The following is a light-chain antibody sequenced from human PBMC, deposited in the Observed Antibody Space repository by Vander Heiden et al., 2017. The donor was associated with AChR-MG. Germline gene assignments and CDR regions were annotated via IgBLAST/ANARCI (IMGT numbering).Light chain of an antibody. V-gene: IGLV5-45*03. Sequence: QAVVVQPSSLSASPGASASLTCPLRTDINVGRLGLYLYPQQAGSAPYYLLTYTSDTDTRKAPEVPSRFSGSKDVSANAGIMVISGVQFDDEADYHCMIWHSDAWVFGGGTKLTGL. CDR3: MIWHSDAWV. CDR1: TDINVGRLG. CDR2: YTSDTDT. J-gene: IGLJ2*01.